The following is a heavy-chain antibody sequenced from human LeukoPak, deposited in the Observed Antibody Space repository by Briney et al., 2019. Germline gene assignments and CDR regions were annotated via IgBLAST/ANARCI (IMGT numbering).Heavy chain of an antibody. CDR2: IIPILGIA. V-gene: IGHV1-69*02. J-gene: IGHJ4*02. CDR3: ARGNSTVVTSC. CDR1: GYTFTDYY. Sequence: ASVKVSCKASGYTFTDYYMHWVRQAPGQGLEWMGRIIPILGIANYAQKFQGRVTITADKSTSTAYMELSSLRSEDTAVYYCARGNSTVVTSCWGQGTLVTVSS. D-gene: IGHD4-23*01.